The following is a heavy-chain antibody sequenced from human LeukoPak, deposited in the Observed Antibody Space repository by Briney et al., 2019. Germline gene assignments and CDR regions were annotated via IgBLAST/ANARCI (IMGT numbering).Heavy chain of an antibody. J-gene: IGHJ6*03. Sequence: SETLSLTCAVYGGSFSGYYWSWIRQPPGKGLEWIGEINHSGSTNYNPSLKSRVTISVDTSKNQFSLKLSSVIAADTAVYYCARGGTTIFGVVIIGHYMDVWGKGTTVTVSS. CDR2: INHSGST. CDR1: GGSFSGYY. D-gene: IGHD3-3*01. V-gene: IGHV4-34*01. CDR3: ARGGTTIFGVVIIGHYMDV.